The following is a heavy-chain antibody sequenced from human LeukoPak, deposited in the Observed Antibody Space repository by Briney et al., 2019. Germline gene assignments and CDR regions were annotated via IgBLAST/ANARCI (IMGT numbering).Heavy chain of an antibody. V-gene: IGHV1-2*02. J-gene: IGHJ4*02. CDR1: GYTFTGYY. CDR3: ARGSDFDPFDY. CDR2: INPNSGGT. D-gene: IGHD3-9*01. Sequence: ASVKVSCKASGYTFTGYYMHWVRQAPGQGLEWMGWINPNSGGTNYAQKLHDRVTMTTDTSTSTVYMELRSLRSDDTAVYYCARGSDFDPFDYWGQGTLVTVSS.